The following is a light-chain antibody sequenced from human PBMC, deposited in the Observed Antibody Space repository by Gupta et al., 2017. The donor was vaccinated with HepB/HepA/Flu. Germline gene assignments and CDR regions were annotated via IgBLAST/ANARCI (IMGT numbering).Light chain of an antibody. V-gene: IGKV1-39*01. J-gene: IGKJ5*01. Sequence: ASVGDRVTITCRASQSISSYLNWYQQKPGKAPKLLIYAASSLQSGVPSRFSGSGSGTDFTITISSMQPEEVATYYCQQSYSTPPITFGQGTRLEIK. CDR2: AAS. CDR3: QQSYSTPPIT. CDR1: QSISSY.